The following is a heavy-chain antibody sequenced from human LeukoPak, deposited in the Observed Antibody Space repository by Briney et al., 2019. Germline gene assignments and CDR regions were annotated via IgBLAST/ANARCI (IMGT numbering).Heavy chain of an antibody. D-gene: IGHD3-16*02. CDR2: INHSGST. J-gene: IGHJ4*02. CDR1: GGSFSGYY. V-gene: IGHV4-34*01. Sequence: SETLSLTCAVYGGSFSGYYWSWIRQPPGKGLEWIGEINHSGSTNYNPSLKSRVTISVDTSKNQFSLKLSSVTAADTAVYYCAINYVWGSYRYTQALGYWGQGTLVTVS. CDR3: AINYVWGSYRYTQALGY.